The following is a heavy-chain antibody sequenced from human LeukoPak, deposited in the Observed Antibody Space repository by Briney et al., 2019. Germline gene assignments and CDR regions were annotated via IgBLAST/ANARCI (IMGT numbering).Heavy chain of an antibody. CDR1: GYTFTGYY. CDR3: ARGYSGYDYSFDY. V-gene: IGHV1-2*02. J-gene: IGHJ4*02. D-gene: IGHD5-12*01. CDR2: INPNSGGT. Sequence: ASVKVSCKAPGYTFTGYYMHWVRQAPGQGLEWMGWINPNSGGTNYAQKFQGRVTMTRDTSISTAYMELSRLRSDDTAVYYCARGYSGYDYSFDYWGQGTLVTVSS.